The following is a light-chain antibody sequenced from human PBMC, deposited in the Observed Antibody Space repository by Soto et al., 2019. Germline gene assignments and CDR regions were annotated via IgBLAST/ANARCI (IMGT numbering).Light chain of an antibody. CDR2: SAS. Sequence: EVVLTQSPGTLSLSPVERATLSCRASQSVTSNYLAWYQQKPGQAPRLLIYSASSRATGIPGRFSGSGSGTDFTLTISRLEPEDFAVYYCQQYGGVPFTFGPGTKVDIK. CDR3: QQYGGVPFT. CDR1: QSVTSNY. V-gene: IGKV3-20*01. J-gene: IGKJ3*01.